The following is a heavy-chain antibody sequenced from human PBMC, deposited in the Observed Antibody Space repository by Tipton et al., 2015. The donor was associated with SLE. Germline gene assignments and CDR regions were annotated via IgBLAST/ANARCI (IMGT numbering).Heavy chain of an antibody. Sequence: TLSLTCAVFGGSFSGNYWIWIRQPPGKGLEWIGEITHSGGTNVNPSLESQVTVSKDTSKNQFSLRLSSVTAADTAVYFCARPYCSGGSCVGGWFDPWGQGTLVTVSS. CDR2: ITHSGGT. D-gene: IGHD2-15*01. CDR3: ARPYCSGGSCVGGWFDP. V-gene: IGHV4-34*01. J-gene: IGHJ5*02. CDR1: GGSFSGNY.